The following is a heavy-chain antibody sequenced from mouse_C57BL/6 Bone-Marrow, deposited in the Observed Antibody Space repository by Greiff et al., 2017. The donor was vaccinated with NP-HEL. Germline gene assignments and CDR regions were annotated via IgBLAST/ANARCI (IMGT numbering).Heavy chain of an antibody. Sequence: EVKLQQSGPVLVKPGASVKMSCKASGYTFTDYYMNWVKQSHGKSLEWIGVINPYNGGTSYNQKFKGKATLTVDKSSSTAYMELNSLTSEDSAVYYCARIHNYSLFDYWGQGTTLTVSS. CDR2: INPYNGGT. D-gene: IGHD1-3*01. CDR3: ARIHNYSLFDY. V-gene: IGHV1-19*01. J-gene: IGHJ2*01. CDR1: GYTFTDYY.